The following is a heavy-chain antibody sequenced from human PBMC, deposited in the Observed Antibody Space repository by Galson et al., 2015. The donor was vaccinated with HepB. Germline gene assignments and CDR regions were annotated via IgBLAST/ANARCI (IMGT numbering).Heavy chain of an antibody. J-gene: IGHJ6*02. CDR1: GGTFSRYA. V-gene: IGHV1-69*13. CDR3: ARVRIYCSSTSCMIGTVHYYYYGMDV. Sequence: SVKVSCKASGGTFSRYAISWVRQAPGQGLEWMGGIIPIFGTANYAQKFQGRVTITADESTSTAYMELSSLRSEDTAVYYCARVRIYCSSTSCMIGTVHYYYYGMDVWGQGTTVTVSS. D-gene: IGHD2-2*01. CDR2: IIPIFGTA.